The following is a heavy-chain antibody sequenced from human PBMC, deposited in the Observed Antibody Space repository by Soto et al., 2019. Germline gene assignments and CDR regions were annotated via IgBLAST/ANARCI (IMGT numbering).Heavy chain of an antibody. D-gene: IGHD2-2*01. Sequence: PSETLCLTCTVSCGSILSGGSYWSLIRQHPGKGLEWIGYIYYSGSTYYNPSLKSRVTISVDTSKNQFSLKLSSVTAADTAVYYCASGGLDCISTSCPRAFDIWGQGTMVTVS. CDR2: IYYSGST. CDR1: CGSILSGGSY. J-gene: IGHJ3*02. CDR3: ASGGLDCISTSCPRAFDI. V-gene: IGHV4-31*03.